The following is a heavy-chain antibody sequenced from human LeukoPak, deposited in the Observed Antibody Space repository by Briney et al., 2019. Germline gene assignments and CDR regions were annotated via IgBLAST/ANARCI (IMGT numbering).Heavy chain of an antibody. CDR3: ARVCCYFDSESKPNWFDP. V-gene: IGHV1-18*01. D-gene: IGHD3-10*01. CDR1: NYTFTSYG. CDR2: INAYNGDT. J-gene: IGHJ5*02. Sequence: GASVKVSCKASNYTFTSYGISWVRQAPGQGLEWMAWINAYNGDTNYAQKLQGRVTLTTETSTSTAYMELRSLRSDDTAIYYCARVCCYFDSESKPNWFDPWGQGTLVSVSS.